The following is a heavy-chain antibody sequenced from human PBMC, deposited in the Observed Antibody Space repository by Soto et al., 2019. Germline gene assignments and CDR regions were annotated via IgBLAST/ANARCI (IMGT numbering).Heavy chain of an antibody. J-gene: IGHJ4*02. CDR3: ALTRRYDSGRYAQEY. CDR1: GFSLTTYGLG. Sequence: QITLKESGPTLVKPTQTLTLTCTFSGFSLTTYGLGVAWIRQPPGKALEFLALIYWDDDKRFSPSLRTRLTITKDTSKNQVVLTMTNMDPVDTATYYCALTRRYDSGRYAQEYWGQGTLITVSS. CDR2: IYWDDDK. V-gene: IGHV2-5*02. D-gene: IGHD3-10*01.